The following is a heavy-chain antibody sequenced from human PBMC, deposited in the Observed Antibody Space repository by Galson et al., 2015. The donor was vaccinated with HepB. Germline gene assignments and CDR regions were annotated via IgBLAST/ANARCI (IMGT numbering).Heavy chain of an antibody. V-gene: IGHV1-3*01. Sequence: SVKVSCKASGYTFTSYAMHWVRQAPGQRLEWMGWINAGNGNTKYSQKFQGRVTITRDTSASTAYMELSSLRSEDTAVYYCARGRGVVPAATNWFDPWGQGTLVTVSS. CDR2: INAGNGNT. D-gene: IGHD2-2*01. J-gene: IGHJ5*02. CDR3: ARGRGVVPAATNWFDP. CDR1: GYTFTSYA.